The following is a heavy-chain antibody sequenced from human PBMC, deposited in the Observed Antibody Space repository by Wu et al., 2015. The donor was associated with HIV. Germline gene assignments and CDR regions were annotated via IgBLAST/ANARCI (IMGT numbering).Heavy chain of an antibody. V-gene: IGHV1-69*05. CDR3: ARGQEIGYCSSTSCYNWFDP. Sequence: QVQLVQSGAEVKKPGSSVKVSCKASGGTFSSYAISWVRQAPGQGPRWMGGIIPIFGTANYAQKFQGRVTITTDESTSTAYMELSSLRSEDTAVYYCARGQEIGYCSSTSCYNWFDPWGQGTLVTVSS. D-gene: IGHD2-2*01. CDR2: IIPIFGTA. CDR1: GGTFSSYA. J-gene: IGHJ5*02.